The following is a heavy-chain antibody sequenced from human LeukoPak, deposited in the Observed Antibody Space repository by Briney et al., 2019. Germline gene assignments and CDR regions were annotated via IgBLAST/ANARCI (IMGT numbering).Heavy chain of an antibody. Sequence: PSETLSLTCTVSGYSISSGYYWGWIRQPPGKGLEWIGSIYHSGSTYYNPSLKSRVTISVDTSKNQFSLKLSSVTAADTAVYYCARATTSTIRPGDWFDPWGQGTLVTVSS. CDR3: ARATTSTIRPGDWFDP. D-gene: IGHD3-9*01. CDR2: IYHSGST. CDR1: GYSISSGYY. V-gene: IGHV4-38-2*02. J-gene: IGHJ5*02.